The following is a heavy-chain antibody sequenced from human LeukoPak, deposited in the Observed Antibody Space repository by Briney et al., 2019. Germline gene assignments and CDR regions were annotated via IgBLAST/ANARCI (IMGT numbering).Heavy chain of an antibody. Sequence: SETLSLTCTVSGGSISSYYWSWIRQPPGKGLEWIGYTYYSGSTNYNPSLKSRVTISVDTSKNQFSLKLSSVTAADTAVYYCAREIMITFGGVIAPGLFDPWGQGTLVTVSS. CDR2: TYYSGST. D-gene: IGHD3-16*02. CDR3: AREIMITFGGVIAPGLFDP. CDR1: GGSISSYY. V-gene: IGHV4-59*01. J-gene: IGHJ5*02.